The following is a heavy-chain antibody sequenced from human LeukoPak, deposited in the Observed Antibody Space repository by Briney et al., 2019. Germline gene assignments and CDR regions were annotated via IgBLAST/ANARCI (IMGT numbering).Heavy chain of an antibody. D-gene: IGHD2-2*02. V-gene: IGHV3-23*01. Sequence: GGSLRLSCAASGFTFSNYAMTWVRQAPGKGLEWVSGISDSGGSTYYADSVKGRFTISRDNPKNTLYVQMNSLRAEDTAVYYCAKGGGTRCYNSFDYWGQGTLVTVSS. CDR1: GFTFSNYA. J-gene: IGHJ4*02. CDR3: AKGGGTRCYNSFDY. CDR2: ISDSGGST.